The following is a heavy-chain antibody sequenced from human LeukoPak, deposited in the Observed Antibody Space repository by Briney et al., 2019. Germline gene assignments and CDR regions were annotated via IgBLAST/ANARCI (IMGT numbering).Heavy chain of an antibody. Sequence: GGSLRLSCAASGFTFSSYSMNWVRQAPGKGLEGVSSISSSSSYIYYADSVKGRFTISRDNAKNSLYLQMNSLRAEDTAVYYCARDLAATGDVGYWGQGTLVTVSS. CDR2: ISSSSSYI. D-gene: IGHD6-25*01. J-gene: IGHJ4*02. CDR1: GFTFSSYS. CDR3: ARDLAATGDVGY. V-gene: IGHV3-21*01.